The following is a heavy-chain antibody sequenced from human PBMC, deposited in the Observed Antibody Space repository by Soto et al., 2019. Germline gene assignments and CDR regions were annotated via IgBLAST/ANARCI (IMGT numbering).Heavy chain of an antibody. CDR3: ARHYWGYDTSGYDGY. J-gene: IGHJ4*02. D-gene: IGHD3-22*01. Sequence: QLQLQESGPGLVKPSETLSLTCTVSGASIRSSNFYWGWIRQPPGKGLEWIGNIYYRGSTYNNPSLKSRVTISADPAKNHFSLKLTSVTAADTAVDFCARHYWGYDTSGYDGYGGQGTLVTVSS. CDR2: IYYRGST. V-gene: IGHV4-39*01. CDR1: GASIRSSNFY.